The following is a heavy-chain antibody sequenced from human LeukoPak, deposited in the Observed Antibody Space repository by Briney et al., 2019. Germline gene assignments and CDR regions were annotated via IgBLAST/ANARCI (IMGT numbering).Heavy chain of an antibody. CDR2: VYSGGST. Sequence: PGGSLRLSCAASGFTVSNNYMSWVRQAPGKGLEWVSVVYSGGSTFYADSVKGRFTISRDNSKNTLYLHMNSLRADDTAVYYCESGGVQHWGQGTLVTVSS. D-gene: IGHD2-15*01. CDR1: GFTVSNNY. CDR3: ESGGVQH. J-gene: IGHJ1*01. V-gene: IGHV3-53*01.